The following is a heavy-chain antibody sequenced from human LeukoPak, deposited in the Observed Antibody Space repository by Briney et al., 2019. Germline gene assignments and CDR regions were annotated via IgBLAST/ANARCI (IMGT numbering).Heavy chain of an antibody. D-gene: IGHD3-10*01. CDR3: ARESGSGSYDY. Sequence: ASVKVSCKASGYTFTSYGISWVRQAPGQGLELMGWINAYNGNTNYAHKLKGRFTMTTDTSANTDYMELSSLRSEDMAVYYCARESGSGSYDYWGQGTLVTVSS. V-gene: IGHV1-18*03. CDR2: INAYNGNT. J-gene: IGHJ4*02. CDR1: GYTFTSYG.